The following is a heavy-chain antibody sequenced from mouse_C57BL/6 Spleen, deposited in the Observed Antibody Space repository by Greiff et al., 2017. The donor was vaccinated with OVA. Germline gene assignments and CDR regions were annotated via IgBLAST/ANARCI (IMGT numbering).Heavy chain of an antibody. CDR1: GFTFSSYA. V-gene: IGHV5-4*01. Sequence: EVQLVESGGGLVKPGGSLKLSCAASGFTFSSYAMSWVRQTPEKRLEWVATISDGGSYTYYPDNVKGRFTISRDNAKNNLYLQMSHLKSEDTAMYYCARENYLYYFDYWGQGTTLTVSS. D-gene: IGHD5-5*01. CDR3: ARENYLYYFDY. CDR2: ISDGGSYT. J-gene: IGHJ2*01.